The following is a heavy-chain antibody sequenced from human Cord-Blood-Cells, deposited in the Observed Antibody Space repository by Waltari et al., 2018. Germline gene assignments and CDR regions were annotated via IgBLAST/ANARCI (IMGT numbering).Heavy chain of an antibody. CDR1: GGSISSYY. Sequence: QVQLQESGPGLVKPSETLSLTCTVSGGSISSYYWSWIRQPPGKGLAWIGYIYYSGSTNYNPSLKSRVTISVDTSKNQFSLKLSSVTAADTAVYYCARLSYYDSSDLGTYYYYGMDVWGQGTTVTVSS. CDR3: ARLSYYDSSDLGTYYYYGMDV. D-gene: IGHD3-22*01. V-gene: IGHV4-59*08. J-gene: IGHJ6*02. CDR2: IYYSGST.